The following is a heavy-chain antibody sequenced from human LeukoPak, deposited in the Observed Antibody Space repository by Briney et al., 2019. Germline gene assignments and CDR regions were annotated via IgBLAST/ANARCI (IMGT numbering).Heavy chain of an antibody. J-gene: IGHJ4*02. CDR2: ISISGGST. V-gene: IGHV3-23*01. D-gene: IGHD1-26*01. Sequence: GTLRLSCAASGFTFSNYGMSWVRQAPGKGLEWVSAISISGGSTYYADSVKGRFTISRDNSKNTLYLQMNSLRAEDTAVYYCAKVPGAVWGIVGATNYDYWGQGTLVTVSS. CDR3: AKVPGAVWGIVGATNYDY. CDR1: GFTFSNYG.